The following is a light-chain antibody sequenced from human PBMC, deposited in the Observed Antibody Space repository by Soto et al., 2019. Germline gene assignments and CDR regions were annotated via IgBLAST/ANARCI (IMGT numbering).Light chain of an antibody. J-gene: IGKJ5*01. Sequence: DTQLTQSPSTVPASVGERVTITSRASQTINNRLGWYQQKPGKAPKLLIYDASSVESGVPLRFSGSGSGTDFTLTISCLQSEDFATYYCQQYYSYPLTFGQGTRLEIK. V-gene: IGKV1-5*01. CDR2: DAS. CDR3: QQYYSYPLT. CDR1: QTINNR.